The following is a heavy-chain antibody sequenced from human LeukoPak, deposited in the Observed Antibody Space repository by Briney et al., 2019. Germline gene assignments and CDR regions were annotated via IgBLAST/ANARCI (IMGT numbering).Heavy chain of an antibody. CDR1: GFTFDDYA. D-gene: IGHD5-24*01. CDR3: ARDRRWLQLWDY. J-gene: IGHJ4*02. V-gene: IGHV3-9*01. Sequence: GGSLRLSCAASGFTFDDYAMHWVRQAPGKGLEWVSGISWNSGSIGYVDSVKGRFTISRDNAKNSLYLQMNSLRAEDTAVYYCARDRRWLQLWDYWGQGTLVTVSS. CDR2: ISWNSGSI.